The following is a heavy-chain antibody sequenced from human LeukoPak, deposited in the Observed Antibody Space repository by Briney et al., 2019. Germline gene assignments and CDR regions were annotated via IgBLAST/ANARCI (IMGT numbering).Heavy chain of an antibody. CDR1: GFNFNDYP. D-gene: IGHD5-24*01. J-gene: IGHJ4*02. CDR2: ITSTSRTI. V-gene: IGHV3-21*06. Sequence: PGGSLRLSCEVSGFNFNDYPMHWVRQAPGKGLEWVASITSTSRTIFYADSVQGRFIISRDNAKNTVSLEMNSLRGEDAALYYCARDFPDNSLFDLWGRGTLVSVSS. CDR3: ARDFPDNSLFDL.